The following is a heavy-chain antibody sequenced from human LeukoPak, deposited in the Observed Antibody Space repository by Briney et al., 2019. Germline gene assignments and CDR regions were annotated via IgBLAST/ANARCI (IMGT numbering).Heavy chain of an antibody. V-gene: IGHV4-59*01. J-gene: IGHJ5*02. CDR3: AISTFYDSSGYGSLDP. Sequence: SETLSLTCTVSGGSINTYYWSWIRQPPGKGLEWIGYISYSGSTNYNPSLKSRVAISLDTSKNQFSLKLSSVTSADTAVYHCAISTFYDSSGYGSLDPWGQGTLVTVSS. CDR1: GGSINTYY. CDR2: ISYSGST. D-gene: IGHD3-22*01.